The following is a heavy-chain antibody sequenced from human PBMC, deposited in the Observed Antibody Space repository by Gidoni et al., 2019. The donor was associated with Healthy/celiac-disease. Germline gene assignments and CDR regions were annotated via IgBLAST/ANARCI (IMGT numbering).Heavy chain of an antibody. CDR2: IYPGDSDT. CDR1: GYSFTSYW. Sequence: EVQLVQSVAAGKTPAESLQISCTGSGYSFTSYWIGWLRQMPGKGLEWMGIIYPGDSDTRYSPSFQGQVTISADKSISTAYLQWSSLKASDTAMYYCARLRDYYGSGSYLWGQGTLVTVSS. D-gene: IGHD3-10*01. V-gene: IGHV5-51*01. CDR3: ARLRDYYGSGSYL. J-gene: IGHJ4*02.